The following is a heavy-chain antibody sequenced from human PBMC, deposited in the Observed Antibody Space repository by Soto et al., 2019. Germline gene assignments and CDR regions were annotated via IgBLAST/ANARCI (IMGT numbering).Heavy chain of an antibody. CDR1: GGSFSGYY. J-gene: IGHJ5*02. V-gene: IGHV4-34*01. Sequence: QVQLQQWGAGLLKPSETLSLTCAVYGGSFSGYYWSWIRQPPGKGLEWIGEINHSGSTNYNPSLKSRVTISVDPSKNQFSLKLSSVTAADTAVYYCARGRGYDFWSGYYAGLVFDPWGQGTLVTVSS. D-gene: IGHD3-3*01. CDR3: ARGRGYDFWSGYYAGLVFDP. CDR2: INHSGST.